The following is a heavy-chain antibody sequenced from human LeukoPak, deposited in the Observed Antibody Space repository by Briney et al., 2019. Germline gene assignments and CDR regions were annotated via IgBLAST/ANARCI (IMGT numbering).Heavy chain of an antibody. D-gene: IGHD5-24*01. V-gene: IGHV4-59*01. Sequence: SETLSLTCTVSGGSISSYYWSWLRQPPGKGLEWIGYIYYSGSTNYNPSLKSRVTISVDTSKNQFSLKLSSVTAADTAVYYCARDGYNSPYFDYWGQGTLVTVSS. CDR2: IYYSGST. J-gene: IGHJ4*02. CDR1: GGSISSYY. CDR3: ARDGYNSPYFDY.